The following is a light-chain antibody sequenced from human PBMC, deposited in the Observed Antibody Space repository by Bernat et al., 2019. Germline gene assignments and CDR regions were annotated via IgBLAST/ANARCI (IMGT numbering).Light chain of an antibody. CDR2: GAS. J-gene: IGKJ5*01. V-gene: IGKV3-20*01. Sequence: EIVLTQSPGTLSLSPGERATLSCRASQIIRTNYLAWYQQTPGQAPRLLIFGASNRATGIPDRFSGSGSGTDFTLTISSLEPEDFAVYFCQQYNSSRITCGQVTRLEIK. CDR3: QQYNSSRIT. CDR1: QIIRTNY.